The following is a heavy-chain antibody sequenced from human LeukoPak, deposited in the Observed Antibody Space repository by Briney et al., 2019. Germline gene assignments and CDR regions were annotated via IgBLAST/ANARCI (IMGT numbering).Heavy chain of an antibody. Sequence: SETLSLTCTVSGGSISSYYWSWIRQPPGKGLEWIGYIYYSGSTNYNPSLKSRVTVSVDTSKNQFSLKLSSVTAADTAVYYCARTKEYNWNYRYYFDFWGQGTLVTVSS. CDR3: ARTKEYNWNYRYYFDF. CDR1: GGSISSYY. CDR2: IYYSGST. J-gene: IGHJ4*02. V-gene: IGHV4-59*08. D-gene: IGHD1-7*01.